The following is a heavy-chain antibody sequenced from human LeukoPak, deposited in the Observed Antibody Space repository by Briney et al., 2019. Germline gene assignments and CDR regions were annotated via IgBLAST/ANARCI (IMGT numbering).Heavy chain of an antibody. CDR1: GGSISSSSYY. CDR3: ARQELERRWFDP. CDR2: IYYSGTT. D-gene: IGHD1-1*01. V-gene: IGHV4-39*01. J-gene: IGHJ5*02. Sequence: PSGTLSLTCTVSGGSISSSSYYWGWIRQPPGKGLEWIGSIYYSGTTYYNPSLKSRVTISVDTSKNQFSLKLSSVTAADTAVYYCARQELERRWFDPWGPGTLVTVSS.